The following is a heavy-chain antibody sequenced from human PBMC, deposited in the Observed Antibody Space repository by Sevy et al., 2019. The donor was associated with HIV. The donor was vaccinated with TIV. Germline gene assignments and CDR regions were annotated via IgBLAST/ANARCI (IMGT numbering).Heavy chain of an antibody. Sequence: ASVKVSCKASGYTFTTHYINWVRQATGRGLEWMGWINANSGGSAYALNFQGRVTSTRNTSISTASMELSSLTYEDTAVYYCARGGRPGDSDYNWFDPWGQGTLVTVSS. V-gene: IGHV1-8*03. CDR1: GYTFTTHY. J-gene: IGHJ5*02. D-gene: IGHD4-4*01. CDR3: ARGGRPGDSDYNWFDP. CDR2: INANSGGS.